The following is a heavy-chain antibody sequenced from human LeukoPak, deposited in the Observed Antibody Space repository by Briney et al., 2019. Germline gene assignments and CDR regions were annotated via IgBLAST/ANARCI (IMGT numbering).Heavy chain of an antibody. V-gene: IGHV3-23*01. CDR1: GFTFSSYA. D-gene: IGHD1-14*01. J-gene: IGHJ6*04. CDR3: AKGDRYYYGMDV. CDR2: ISGSGGST. Sequence: GGSLRLSCAASGFTFSSYAMSWVRQAPGKGLEWVSAISGSGGSTYHADSVKGRFTISRDNSKNTLYLQMNSLRAEDTAVYYCAKGDRYYYGMDVWGKGTTVTVSS.